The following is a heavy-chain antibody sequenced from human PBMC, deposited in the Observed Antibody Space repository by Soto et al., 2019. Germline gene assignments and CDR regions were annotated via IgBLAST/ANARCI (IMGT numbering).Heavy chain of an antibody. Sequence: VASLKISCQASGYSFTTYWISSVRQMTGKGLECMGRIDPTDSYTDYGPSFEGHVTMSVDRSINTAYLEWSSLKASDTAMYFCSKLYFYSSEKKYYFDYWGQGTLDTVSS. CDR1: GYSFTTYW. CDR2: IDPTDSYT. J-gene: IGHJ4*02. CDR3: SKLYFYSSEKKYYFDY. V-gene: IGHV5-10-1*01. D-gene: IGHD3-10*01.